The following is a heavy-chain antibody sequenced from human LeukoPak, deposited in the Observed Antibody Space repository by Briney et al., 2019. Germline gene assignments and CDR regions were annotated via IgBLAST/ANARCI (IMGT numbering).Heavy chain of an antibody. J-gene: IGHJ3*02. Sequence: SETLSLTCTASGGSISSGGYYWSWIRQHPGKGLEWIGYIYYSGSTYYNPSLKSRVTISVDTSKNQFSLKLSSVTAADTAVYYCARLIYYDSSGYQVYAFDIWGQGTMVTVSS. D-gene: IGHD3-22*01. CDR2: IYYSGST. CDR3: ARLIYYDSSGYQVYAFDI. V-gene: IGHV4-31*03. CDR1: GGSISSGGYY.